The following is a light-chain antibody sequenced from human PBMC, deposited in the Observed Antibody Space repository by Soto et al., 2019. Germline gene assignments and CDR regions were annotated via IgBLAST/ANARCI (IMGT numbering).Light chain of an antibody. CDR2: GAS. J-gene: IGKJ1*01. V-gene: IGKV3-20*01. Sequence: EIVLTQSPGTLSLSPGERATLSCRASQSVSSSYLAWYQQKPGQAPRLLIYGASSRATGIPDRFSGSRSGTDFTLTISRLEPEDFAVYYCQQDGSSPWTFGQGTKVESK. CDR3: QQDGSSPWT. CDR1: QSVSSSY.